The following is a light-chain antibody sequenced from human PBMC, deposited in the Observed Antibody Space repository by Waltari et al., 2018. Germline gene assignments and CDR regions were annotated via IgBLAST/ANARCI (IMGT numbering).Light chain of an antibody. CDR3: QQSDSDLT. CDR1: QSVSRF. J-gene: IGKJ4*01. V-gene: IGKV1-39*01. Sequence: DIQMTQSPSSLSASVGDRVTITCRASQSVSRFLNWYQQKPGRAPKLLIYGASTLQSGVPSRFSGSGSGTDFTLTIDSLQPKDFATYYCQQSDSDLTFGGGTKVEIK. CDR2: GAS.